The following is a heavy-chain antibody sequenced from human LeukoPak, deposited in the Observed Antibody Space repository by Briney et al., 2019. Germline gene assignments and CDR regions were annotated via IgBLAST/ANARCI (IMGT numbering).Heavy chain of an antibody. CDR1: GGSISSSSYY. CDR2: IYYSGST. Sequence: PSETLSLTCTVSGGSISSSSYYWGWIRQPPGRGLEWCGSIYYSGSTYYNPSLKSRVTISVDTSKNQFSLKLSSVTAADPAVYYCARGVGSWYYYYYYYMDVWGKGTTVTVSS. D-gene: IGHD6-13*01. V-gene: IGHV4-39*07. CDR3: ARGVGSWYYYYYYYMDV. J-gene: IGHJ6*03.